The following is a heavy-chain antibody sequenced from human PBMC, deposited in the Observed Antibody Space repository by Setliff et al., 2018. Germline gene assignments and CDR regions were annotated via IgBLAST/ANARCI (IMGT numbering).Heavy chain of an antibody. D-gene: IGHD2-15*01. V-gene: IGHV3-23*01. CDR1: GFTFTNYA. CDR2: VSDSGDGT. Sequence: GGSLRLSCAASGFTFTNYAIIWVRQAPGKGLEWVSSVSDSGDGTKYADVAKGRITISRDNSKNTVYLQMNSLRAEDTAVYYCAKREIIAVTRWFDPWGQGTLVTVSS. CDR3: AKREIIAVTRWFDP. J-gene: IGHJ5*02.